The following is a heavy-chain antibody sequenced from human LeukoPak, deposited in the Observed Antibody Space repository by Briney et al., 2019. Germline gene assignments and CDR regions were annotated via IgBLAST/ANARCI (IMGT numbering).Heavy chain of an antibody. CDR1: GGSISSGDYY. Sequence: SETLSLTCTVSGGSISSGDYYWSWIRQPPGKGLEWIGYIYYSGSTYYNPSLKSRVTISVDTSKNQFSLKLSSVTAADTALYYCARERSTSCYDIWGDGTMVTVSS. CDR3: ARERSTSCYDI. CDR2: IYYSGST. V-gene: IGHV4-30-4*08. J-gene: IGHJ3*02. D-gene: IGHD2-2*01.